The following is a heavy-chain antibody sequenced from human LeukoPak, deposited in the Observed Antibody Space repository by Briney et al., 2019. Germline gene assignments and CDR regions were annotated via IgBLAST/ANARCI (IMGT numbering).Heavy chain of an antibody. V-gene: IGHV3-33*01. Sequence: GGSLRLSCAASGFTFSSYGMHWVRQAPGKGLEWVAVIWYDGSNKYYADSVKGRFTISRDNSKNTLYLQKNSLRAEDTAVYYCARVFWSGSYYYYYGMDVWGQGTTVTVSS. D-gene: IGHD3-3*01. J-gene: IGHJ6*02. CDR2: IWYDGSNK. CDR3: ARVFWSGSYYYYYGMDV. CDR1: GFTFSSYG.